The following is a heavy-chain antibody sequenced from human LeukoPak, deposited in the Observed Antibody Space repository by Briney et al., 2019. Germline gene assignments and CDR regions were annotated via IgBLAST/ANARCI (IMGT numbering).Heavy chain of an antibody. V-gene: IGHV3-73*01. CDR3: TRPSWTEYSSSPEVDAFDI. CDR1: GFTFSGSA. D-gene: IGHD6-6*01. CDR2: IRSKANSYAT. J-gene: IGHJ3*02. Sequence: GGSLRLSCAASGFTFSGSAMHWVRQASGKGLEWVGRIRSKANSYATAYAASVKGRFTISRDDSKNTAYLQMNSLKTEDTAVYYCTRPSWTEYSSSPEVDAFDIWGQGTMVTVSS.